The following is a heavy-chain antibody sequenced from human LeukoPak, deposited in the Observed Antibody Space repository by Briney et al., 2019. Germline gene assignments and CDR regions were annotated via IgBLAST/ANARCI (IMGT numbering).Heavy chain of an antibody. J-gene: IGHJ4*02. V-gene: IGHV3-48*01. CDR1: GFTFSSYS. CDR2: ISSSSSTI. D-gene: IGHD3-10*01. Sequence: PGGSLRLSCAASGFTFSSYSMNWVRQAPGKGLEWVSYISSSSSTIYYADSVKGRFTISRDNAKNSLYLQMNSLRAEDTAVYYCARASGLWYGTGDFDYGGQGTLVTVSS. CDR3: ARASGLWYGTGDFDY.